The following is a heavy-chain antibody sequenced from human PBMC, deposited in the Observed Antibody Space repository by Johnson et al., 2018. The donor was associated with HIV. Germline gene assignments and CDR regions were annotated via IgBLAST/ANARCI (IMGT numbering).Heavy chain of an antibody. J-gene: IGHJ3*02. CDR3: ARVSRLGNRAILSDAFDI. D-gene: IGHD2/OR15-2a*01. CDR1: GFTFDDYG. Sequence: VQVVESGGGVIRPGGSLRLSCATSGFTFDDYGMSWVRQVPGKGLEWVSGINWDGDRTGYADSVKGRLPISRDNAKNSLYLQMNSLRAEDTALYYCARVSRLGNRAILSDAFDIWGQGTMVTVSS. CDR2: INWDGDRT. V-gene: IGHV3-20*04.